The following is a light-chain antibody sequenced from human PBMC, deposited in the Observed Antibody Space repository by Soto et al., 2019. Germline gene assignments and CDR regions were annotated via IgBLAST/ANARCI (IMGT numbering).Light chain of an antibody. CDR1: QSVNKY. J-gene: IGKJ5*01. CDR2: DAS. Sequence: EIVLTQSPATLSLSPGERATLSCRASQSVNKYLAWYQQKPGQAPRLLVYDASNTATGVPARFSGSGSGTDFTLTISSLEPEDFAVYYCQQRYIWPPISFGQGTRLEIK. CDR3: QQRYIWPPIS. V-gene: IGKV3-11*01.